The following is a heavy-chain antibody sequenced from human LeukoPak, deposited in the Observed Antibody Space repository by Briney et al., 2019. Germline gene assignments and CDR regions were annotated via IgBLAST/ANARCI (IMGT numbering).Heavy chain of an antibody. CDR2: INHSGST. Sequence: SETLSLTCAVYGGSFSGYYWSWIRQPPGKGLEWIGEINHSGSTNYNPSLKSRVTISVDTSKDQFSLKLSSVTAADTAVYYCARLDGKVEMAIDYWGQGTLVTVSS. D-gene: IGHD5-24*01. V-gene: IGHV4-34*01. J-gene: IGHJ4*02. CDR1: GGSFSGYY. CDR3: ARLDGKVEMAIDY.